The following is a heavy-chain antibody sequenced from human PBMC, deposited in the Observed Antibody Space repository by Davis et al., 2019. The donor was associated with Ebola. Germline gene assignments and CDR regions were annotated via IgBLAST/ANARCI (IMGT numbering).Heavy chain of an antibody. Sequence: GESLKISCAASGFTFSSYWMHWVRQAPGKGLVWVSRINSDGSSTSYADSVKGRFTISRDNAKNTLYLQMNSLRAEDTAVYYCARVGYCSGGSCYPFDYWGQGTLVTVSS. J-gene: IGHJ4*02. CDR3: ARVGYCSGGSCYPFDY. D-gene: IGHD2-15*01. CDR2: INSDGSST. V-gene: IGHV3-74*01. CDR1: GFTFSSYW.